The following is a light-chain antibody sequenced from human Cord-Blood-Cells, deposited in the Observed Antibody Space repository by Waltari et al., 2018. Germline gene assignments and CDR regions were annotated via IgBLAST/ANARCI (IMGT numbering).Light chain of an antibody. J-gene: IGKJ2*01. V-gene: IGKV2-30*02. CDR2: KVS. Sequence: DVVMTQSPLSLPVTLGQPASISCRSSQSLVHSYGNTYLNWFQQRPGHSPRRLIYKVSNRDSGVPDRFSGSGSGTDFTLKISSVEAEDVGVYYCMQGTHWPPAYTFGQGTKLEIK. CDR1: QSLVHSYGNTY. CDR3: MQGTHWPPAYT.